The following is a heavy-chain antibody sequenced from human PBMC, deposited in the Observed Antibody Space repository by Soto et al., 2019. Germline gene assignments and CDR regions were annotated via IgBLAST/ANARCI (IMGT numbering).Heavy chain of an antibody. V-gene: IGHV4-34*01. Sequence: PSETLSLTCAVYGGSFSGYYWSWIRQPPGKGLEWIGEINHSGSTNYNPSLKSRVTISVDTSKNQFSLKLSSVTAADTALYYCARGRVGATSRYFDYWGQGTLVTVSS. D-gene: IGHD1-26*01. CDR1: GGSFSGYY. CDR2: INHSGST. J-gene: IGHJ4*02. CDR3: ARGRVGATSRYFDY.